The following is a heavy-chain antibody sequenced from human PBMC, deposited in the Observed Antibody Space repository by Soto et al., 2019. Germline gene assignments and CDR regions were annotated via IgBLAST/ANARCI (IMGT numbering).Heavy chain of an antibody. CDR3: ARRCSGGSCYGVYFDY. Sequence: QVQLQESGPGLVKPSQTLSLTCTVSGGSISSGDYYWSWIRQPPGKGLEWIGYIYYSGSTYYNPSLKRRVTISVDTSTNQFSLKLSSVTAADTAVYYCARRCSGGSCYGVYFDYWGQGTLVTVSS. CDR2: IYYSGST. J-gene: IGHJ4*02. CDR1: GGSISSGDYY. V-gene: IGHV4-30-4*01. D-gene: IGHD2-15*01.